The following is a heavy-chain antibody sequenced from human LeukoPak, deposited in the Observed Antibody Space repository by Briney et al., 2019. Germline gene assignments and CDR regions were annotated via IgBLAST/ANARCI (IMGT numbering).Heavy chain of an antibody. D-gene: IGHD2-15*01. V-gene: IGHV4-59*08. CDR1: GGSISSYY. CDR2: IYYSGST. Sequence: SETLSLTCTVSGGSISSYYWSWIRQPPGKGLEWIGYIYYSGSTNYNPSLKSRVTISVDTSKNQFSLRLSSVTAADTAVYYCASAISRYCSGGSCYSTYYYGMDVWGQGTTVTVSS. J-gene: IGHJ6*02. CDR3: ASAISRYCSGGSCYSTYYYGMDV.